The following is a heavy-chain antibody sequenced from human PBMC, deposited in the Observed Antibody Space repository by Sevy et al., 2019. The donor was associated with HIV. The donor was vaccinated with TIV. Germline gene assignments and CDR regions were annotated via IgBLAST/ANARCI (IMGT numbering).Heavy chain of an antibody. J-gene: IGHJ4*02. D-gene: IGHD3-10*01. CDR1: GYTFTGYY. Sequence: ASVKVSCKASGYTFTGYYIHWVRQAPGQGLEWMGWINPNGGGTNYAQKFQGRVTMTGDTSISTAYMDLTRLRSDDTAVYYCSRSVYGSGTYLNDYWGQGTVVTVSS. CDR2: INPNGGGT. V-gene: IGHV1-2*02. CDR3: SRSVYGSGTYLNDY.